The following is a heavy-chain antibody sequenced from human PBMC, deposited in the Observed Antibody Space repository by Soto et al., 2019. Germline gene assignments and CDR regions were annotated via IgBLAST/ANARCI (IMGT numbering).Heavy chain of an antibody. V-gene: IGHV3-48*04. CDR2: ISSSSGSI. Sequence: GGSLRLSCAAAGFTVDSYSINWVRQAPGKGLEWVSYISSSSGSIFYADSVRGRFTISRDNAKNSLFLQMNSLRAEDTAVYYCSSDIVVARGANYFDFCGPGTLVTVSS. CDR3: SSDIVVARGANYFDF. J-gene: IGHJ4*02. D-gene: IGHD2-2*01. CDR1: GFTVDSYS.